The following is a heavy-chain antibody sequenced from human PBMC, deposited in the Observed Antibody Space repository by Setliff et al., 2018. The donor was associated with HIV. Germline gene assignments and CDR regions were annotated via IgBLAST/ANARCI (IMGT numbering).Heavy chain of an antibody. Sequence: SGPTLVNPTQTLTLTCDFSGFSLATHGVGVGWIRQPPGKGPEWLALIYWDGDTRYNPSLNGRLTVTQATSNNHVVLMMSNMDPLDPATSYCVHVNNFRTFYFDSWGPGTLVTVSS. CDR2: IYWDGDT. J-gene: IGHJ4*02. CDR3: VHVNNFRTFYFDS. CDR1: GFSLATHGVG. V-gene: IGHV2-5*02.